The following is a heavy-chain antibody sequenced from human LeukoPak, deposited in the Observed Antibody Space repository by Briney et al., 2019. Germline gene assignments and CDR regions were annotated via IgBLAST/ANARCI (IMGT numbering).Heavy chain of an antibody. J-gene: IGHJ5*02. CDR3: AREYYDFWSGGNWFDP. CDR2: ISAYNGNT. V-gene: IGHV1-18*01. CDR1: GYTFTSYG. D-gene: IGHD3-3*01. Sequence: ASVKVSCKASGYTFTSYGISWVRQAPGQGLEWVGWISAYNGNTNYAQKLQGRVTMTTDTSTSTAYMELRSLRSDDTAVYYCAREYYDFWSGGNWFDPWGQGTLVTVSS.